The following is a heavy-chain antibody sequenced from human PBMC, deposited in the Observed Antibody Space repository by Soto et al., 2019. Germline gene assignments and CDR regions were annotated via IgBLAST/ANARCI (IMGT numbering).Heavy chain of an antibody. CDR2: INPNSGGT. CDR1: GYTFTGYY. CDR3: ARAVCSSTSCPFDY. V-gene: IGHV1-2*02. J-gene: IGHJ4*02. D-gene: IGHD2-2*01. Sequence: ASVKVSCKASGYTFTGYYMHWVRQAPGQGLEWMGWINPNSGGTNYAQKFQGRVTMTRDTSISTAYMELSRLRPDDTAVYYCARAVCSSTSCPFDYWGQGALVTVSS.